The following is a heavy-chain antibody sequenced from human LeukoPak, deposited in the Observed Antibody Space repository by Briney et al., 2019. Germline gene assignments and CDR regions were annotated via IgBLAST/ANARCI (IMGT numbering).Heavy chain of an antibody. V-gene: IGHV3-53*01. J-gene: IGHJ4*01. D-gene: IGHD3-22*01. Sequence: GGSLRLSCAASGFTVSSNYMSWVRQAPGKGLEWVSVIYSGGSTYYADSVKGRFTISRDNSKNTLYLQMNSLRAEDTAVYYCASTYGSSAPSDYWGNGTLVTVFS. CDR1: GFTVSSNY. CDR3: ASTYGSSAPSDY. CDR2: IYSGGST.